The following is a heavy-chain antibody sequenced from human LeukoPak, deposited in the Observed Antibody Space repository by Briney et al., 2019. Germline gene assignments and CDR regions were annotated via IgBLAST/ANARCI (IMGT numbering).Heavy chain of an antibody. CDR3: TRDRGAYNLYDY. J-gene: IGHJ4*02. D-gene: IGHD1-1*01. CDR1: GFTFGDYA. CDR2: IRSKAYGETA. Sequence: GGSLRLSCTVSGFTFGDYAMSWIRQAPGKGLEWVGFIRSKAYGETADYAASVKGRFTISRDDSKAIAYLQMNSLKTEDTAVYHCTRDRGAYNLYDYWGQGTLVTVSS. V-gene: IGHV3-49*03.